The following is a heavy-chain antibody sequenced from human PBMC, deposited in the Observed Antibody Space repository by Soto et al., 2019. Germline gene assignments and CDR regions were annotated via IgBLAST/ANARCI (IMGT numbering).Heavy chain of an antibody. D-gene: IGHD4-17*01. V-gene: IGHV3-21*01. CDR1: GFTFSSYS. J-gene: IGHJ4*02. CDR3: ARDSPSVTTVTTPFDY. CDR2: ISSSSSYI. Sequence: GGSLRLSCAASGFTFSSYSMNWVRQAPGKGLEWVSSISSSSSYIYYADSVKGRFTISRDNAKNSLYLQMNSLRAEDTAVYYCARDSPSVTTVTTPFDYWGQGTLVTVSS.